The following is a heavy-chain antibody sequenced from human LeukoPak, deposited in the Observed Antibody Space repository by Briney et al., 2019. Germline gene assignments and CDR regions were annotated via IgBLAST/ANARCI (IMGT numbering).Heavy chain of an antibody. D-gene: IGHD3-16*01. CDR1: GFTFRSYA. J-gene: IGHJ5*02. CDR3: AKEVHDHIWGRSHVNNFDP. Sequence: PGGSLRLSCEASGFTFRSYAMTWVRQAPGKGLEWVSLIISSGASTYYADSVKGRFTISRDNSKNTLFLQMNSLRPEDTAVYYCAKEVHDHIWGRSHVNNFDPWGQGTLVTVSS. V-gene: IGHV3-23*01. CDR2: IISSGAST.